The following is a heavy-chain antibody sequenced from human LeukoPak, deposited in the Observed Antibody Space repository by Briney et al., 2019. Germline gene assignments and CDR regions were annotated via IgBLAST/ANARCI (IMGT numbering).Heavy chain of an antibody. D-gene: IGHD6-19*01. J-gene: IGHJ4*02. CDR1: GYTFPSHY. Sequence: ASVKLSCKTSGYTFPSHYMHWVRQAPGQGLEWMGAINPSGDRTNYAQNFQGRVTMTRDTSTSTLYMELSGLRSEDTAVYYCARVGYSSAWSNFDYWGQGSPVTVSS. V-gene: IGHV1-46*01. CDR2: INPSGDRT. CDR3: ARVGYSSAWSNFDY.